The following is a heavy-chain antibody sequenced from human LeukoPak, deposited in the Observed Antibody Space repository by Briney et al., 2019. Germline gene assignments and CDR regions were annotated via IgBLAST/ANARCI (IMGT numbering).Heavy chain of an antibody. Sequence: PGGSLRLSCAASGFTFSSFDMHWVRQPTGQGLEWVSTIGTASDAYYPGSVEGRFTLSRDNAKNSLYLQMYSLTAGDTAVYYCARGPPRGKYYYMDVWGKGTTVTVSS. D-gene: IGHD1-1*01. V-gene: IGHV3-13*01. CDR3: ARGPPRGKYYYMDV. CDR2: IGTASDA. CDR1: GFTFSSFD. J-gene: IGHJ6*03.